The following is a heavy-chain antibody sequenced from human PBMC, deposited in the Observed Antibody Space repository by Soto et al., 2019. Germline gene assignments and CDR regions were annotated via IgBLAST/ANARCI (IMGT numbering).Heavy chain of an antibody. CDR1: GFTFSSYG. V-gene: IGHV3-30*03. CDR2: ISYDGSNK. Sequence: GGSLRLSCAASGFTFSSYGMHWVRQAPGKGLEWVAVISYDGSNKYYADSVKGRFTISRDNSKNTLYLQMNSLRAEDTAVYYCASSVALYYYYGMDVWGQGTTVTVSS. J-gene: IGHJ6*02. CDR3: ASSVALYYYYGMDV. D-gene: IGHD5-12*01.